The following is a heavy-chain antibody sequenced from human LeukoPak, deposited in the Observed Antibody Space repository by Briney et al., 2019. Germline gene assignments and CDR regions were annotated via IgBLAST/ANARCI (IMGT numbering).Heavy chain of an antibody. CDR2: MNPNSGNT. CDR1: GGTFSTYT. V-gene: IGHV1-8*03. CDR3: ARGDWFDP. Sequence: ASVKVSCKASGGTFSTYTISWVRQAPGQGLEWMGWMNPNSGNTGYAQKFQGRVTIARNTSISTAYMELSSLRSEDTAVYYCARGDWFDPWGQGTLVTVSS. J-gene: IGHJ5*02.